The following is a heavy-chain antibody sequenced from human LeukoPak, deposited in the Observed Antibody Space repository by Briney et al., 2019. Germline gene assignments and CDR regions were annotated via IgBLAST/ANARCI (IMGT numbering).Heavy chain of an antibody. CDR3: AKDKGGYDLPFDY. Sequence: GGSLRLSCAASGVTVSSNYMSWVRHAPGKGLEWVSVIYSGGGTYYAGSVQGRFTISRDNSKNTLYLQMNSLRAEDTAVYYCAKDKGGYDLPFDYWGQGTLVTVSS. J-gene: IGHJ4*02. CDR2: IYSGGGT. CDR1: GVTVSSNY. D-gene: IGHD5-12*01. V-gene: IGHV3-53*01.